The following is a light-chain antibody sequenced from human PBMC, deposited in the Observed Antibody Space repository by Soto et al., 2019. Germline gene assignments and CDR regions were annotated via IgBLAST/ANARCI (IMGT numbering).Light chain of an antibody. J-gene: IGLJ3*02. V-gene: IGLV2-14*01. Sequence: QSALTQPASVSGSPGQTITISCTGTSSDVGGYNYLSWYQQHPGKAPKVMIYEVSNRPSGVSNRFSGSKSGNTASLTISGLQDADEADYFCSSYTTSGTPVFGGGTKLTVL. CDR1: SSDVGGYNY. CDR3: SSYTTSGTPV. CDR2: EVS.